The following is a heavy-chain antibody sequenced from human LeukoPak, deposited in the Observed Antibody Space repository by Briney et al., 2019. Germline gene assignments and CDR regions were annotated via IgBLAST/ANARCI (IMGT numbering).Heavy chain of an antibody. Sequence: GGSLSLSCVASGFTFSSYWMLWLPPAPGRGRVWGSRIYSGRSSTTHADSVKGRFTIARDNAKNNLYLQMHGLDAADTAVYSCARCSGSSFDIWGQGTMVTVSS. CDR1: GFTFSSYW. CDR3: ARCSGSSFDI. D-gene: IGHD3-10*01. J-gene: IGHJ3*02. V-gene: IGHV3-74*03. CDR2: IYSGRSST.